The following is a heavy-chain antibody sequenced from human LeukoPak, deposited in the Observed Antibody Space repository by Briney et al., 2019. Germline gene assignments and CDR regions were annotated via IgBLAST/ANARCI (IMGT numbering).Heavy chain of an antibody. CDR3: ARQISDYYYYYMDV. J-gene: IGHJ6*03. V-gene: IGHV4-39*01. Sequence: SETLSLTCTVSGGSISSSNYYWGWIRQPPGKGLEWIGTIYYSGTTYYNPSLESRVTISEDTSKNQFSLTLRSVTAADTAVYYCARQISDYYYYYMDVWGKGTTVTVSS. D-gene: IGHD3-10*01. CDR1: GGSISSSNYY. CDR2: IYYSGTT.